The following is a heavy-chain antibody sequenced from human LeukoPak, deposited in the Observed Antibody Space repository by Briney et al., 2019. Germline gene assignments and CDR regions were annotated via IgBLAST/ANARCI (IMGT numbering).Heavy chain of an antibody. CDR1: GGSISSSSYY. CDR2: IYYSGST. J-gene: IGHJ3*02. Sequence: PSETLSLTCTVSGGSISSSSYYWGWIRQPPGKGLEWIGSIYYSGSTYYNPSFKSRVTISVDTSKNQFSLKLSSVTAADTAVYYCARLPYCSSTSCYTGAFDIWGQGTMVTVSS. D-gene: IGHD2-2*02. CDR3: ARLPYCSSTSCYTGAFDI. V-gene: IGHV4-39*01.